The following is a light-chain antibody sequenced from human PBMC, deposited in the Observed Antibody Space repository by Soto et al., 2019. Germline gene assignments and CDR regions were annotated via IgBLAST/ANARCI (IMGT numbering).Light chain of an antibody. Sequence: EIVMTQSPATLSLSPWDRATLSCRASQSVYNNLAWYQQKPGQAPRLIIYGAYTRATGIPARFSGSGSGTEFTLTISSLQSEDFAVYYCQEHIQWPPGMFGPGTKVDIK. V-gene: IGKV3-15*01. CDR2: GAY. CDR1: QSVYNN. CDR3: QEHIQWPPGM. J-gene: IGKJ1*01.